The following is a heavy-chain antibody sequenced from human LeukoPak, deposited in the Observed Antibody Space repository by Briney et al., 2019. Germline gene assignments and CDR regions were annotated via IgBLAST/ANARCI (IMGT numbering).Heavy chain of an antibody. CDR2: ISYDGSNK. Sequence: GGSLRLSCAASGFTFSSYGMHWVRQAPGKGLEWVAVISYDGSNKYYADSVKGRFTISRDNSKNTLYLQMNSLRTEDTAVYYCAKDVDPFGSGSYVEGFDYWGQGTLVTVSS. CDR3: AKDVDPFGSGSYVEGFDY. CDR1: GFTFSSYG. D-gene: IGHD3-10*01. J-gene: IGHJ4*02. V-gene: IGHV3-30*18.